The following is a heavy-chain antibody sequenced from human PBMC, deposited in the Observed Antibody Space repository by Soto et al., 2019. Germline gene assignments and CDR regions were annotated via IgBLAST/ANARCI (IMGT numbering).Heavy chain of an antibody. D-gene: IGHD4-17*01. CDR1: GFTFSTYW. Sequence: PGGSLRLSCAASGFTFSTYWMSWVRQAPGKGLEWVANINQDGGQKYYVESVKGRFTISRDNAKNSLYLQMSSLSAEDTAVYYCARDQAVTWAQAFDYWGQGTLVTVSS. CDR3: ARDQAVTWAQAFDY. J-gene: IGHJ4*02. V-gene: IGHV3-7*01. CDR2: INQDGGQK.